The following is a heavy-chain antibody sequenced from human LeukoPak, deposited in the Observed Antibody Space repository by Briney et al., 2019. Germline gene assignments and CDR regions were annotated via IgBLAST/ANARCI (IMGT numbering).Heavy chain of an antibody. V-gene: IGHV1-46*01. J-gene: IGHJ4*02. CDR2: INPSDGST. Sequence: ASVKVSCKASGFTFSNYYIQWVRQAPGQGLEWMGIINPSDGSTKYAQKFQGRVTLTGDTSTSTVYMEVSSLSSEDTAVYYCARGPFRFDSAGHWGQGILVTVST. CDR3: ARGPFRFDSAGH. D-gene: IGHD3-22*01. CDR1: GFTFSNYY.